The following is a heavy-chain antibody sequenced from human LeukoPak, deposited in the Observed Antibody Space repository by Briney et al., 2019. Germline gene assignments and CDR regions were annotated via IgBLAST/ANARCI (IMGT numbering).Heavy chain of an antibody. V-gene: IGHV1-46*01. CDR3: ARGYSGSFFFGY. CDR1: GYTFTRYY. D-gene: IGHD1-26*01. CDR2: VNPSSGST. J-gene: IGHJ4*02. Sequence: EASVKVSCKASGYTFTRYYLHWVRQAPGQGLEWMGIVNPSSGSTNYAQKFQGTVTMTRDTSTSTVYMELSSLRSEDTAVYYCARGYSGSFFFGYWGQGTLVTVSS.